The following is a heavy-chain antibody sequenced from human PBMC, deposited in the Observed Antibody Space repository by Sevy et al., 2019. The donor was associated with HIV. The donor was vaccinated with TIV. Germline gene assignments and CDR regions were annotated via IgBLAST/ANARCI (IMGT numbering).Heavy chain of an antibody. CDR3: ARVVEPAGIDPYYYGVDV. V-gene: IGHV1-2*02. Sequence: ASVKVSCKASGYTFTDYYIHWVQQAPGQGLEWMGWINPKSGGTNYAQKFHGRVTMTRDTSISTAYMELSRLRSDDTAMYYCARVVEPAGIDPYYYGVDVWGPGATVTVSS. CDR1: GYTFTDYY. D-gene: IGHD2-2*02. CDR2: INPKSGGT. J-gene: IGHJ6*02.